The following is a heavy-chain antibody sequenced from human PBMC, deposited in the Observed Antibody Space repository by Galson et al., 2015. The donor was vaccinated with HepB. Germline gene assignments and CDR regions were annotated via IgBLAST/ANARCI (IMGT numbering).Heavy chain of an antibody. J-gene: IGHJ3*02. CDR3: ARSAVVVPAANIGRAFDI. D-gene: IGHD2-2*01. CDR1: GGTFSSYA. V-gene: IGHV1-69*13. Sequence: SVKVSCKASGGTFSSYAISWVRQAPGQGLEWMGGIIPIFGTANYAQKFQGRVTITADESTSTAYMELSSLRSEDTAVYYCARSAVVVPAANIGRAFDIWGQGTMVTASS. CDR2: IIPIFGTA.